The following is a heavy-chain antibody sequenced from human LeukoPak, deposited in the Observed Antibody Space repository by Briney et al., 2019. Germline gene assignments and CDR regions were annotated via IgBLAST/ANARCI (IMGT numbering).Heavy chain of an antibody. CDR3: ARDGYTIASYFDY. CDR1: GGSISSHY. Sequence: SETLSLTCTVSGGSISSHYWSWIRQPPGKGLEWIGYLHYSGITSYNPSLKSRVTISVDTSKSQFSQELTSVTAADTAVYYCARDGYTIASYFDYWGQGTLVTVSS. CDR2: LHYSGIT. J-gene: IGHJ4*02. D-gene: IGHD5-24*01. V-gene: IGHV4-59*11.